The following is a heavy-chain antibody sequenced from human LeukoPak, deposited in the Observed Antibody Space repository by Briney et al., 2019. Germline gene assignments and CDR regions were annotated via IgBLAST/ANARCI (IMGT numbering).Heavy chain of an antibody. J-gene: IGHJ4*02. Sequence: PGGSLRLSCAASGFTFNNYGMHWVRQAPGKGLEWLAFIRYDGSNTYYADSVKGRFTVSRDDSKNTLYLQMNSLRAEDTAVYYCARDKYGSGSYSWRKRLDSWGQGTLVTVSS. D-gene: IGHD3-10*01. CDR1: GFTFNNYG. V-gene: IGHV3-30*02. CDR3: ARDKYGSGSYSWRKRLDS. CDR2: IRYDGSNT.